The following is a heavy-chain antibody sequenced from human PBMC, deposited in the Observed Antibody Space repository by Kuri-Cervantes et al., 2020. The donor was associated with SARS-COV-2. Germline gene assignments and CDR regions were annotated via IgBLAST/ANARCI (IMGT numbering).Heavy chain of an antibody. CDR1: GGSISSGDYY. Sequence: SETLSLTCTVSGGSISSGDYYWSWIRQPPGKGLEWIGYIYYSGSTYYNPTLKTRGTISVDTSKNQFSLKRSSVTAADTAVYYSASIKSSYYYMDVWGKGTTVTVSS. V-gene: IGHV4-30-4*08. CDR3: ASIKSSYYYMDV. J-gene: IGHJ6*03. CDR2: IYYSGST.